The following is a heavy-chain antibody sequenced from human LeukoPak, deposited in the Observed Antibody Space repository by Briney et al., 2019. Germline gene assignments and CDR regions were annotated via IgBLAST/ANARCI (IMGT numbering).Heavy chain of an antibody. Sequence: GASVKVSCKASGYSFTNYGISWVRQAPGQGLGWMGWISRHNGDTNYAQRFQGRVTMTTDTSTTTAYMELRSLRFDDTAVYYCARDLVAIVPEPGGFDYWGQGTLVAVSS. CDR1: GYSFTNYG. CDR3: ARDLVAIVPEPGGFDY. V-gene: IGHV1-18*01. D-gene: IGHD2/OR15-2a*01. CDR2: ISRHNGDT. J-gene: IGHJ4*02.